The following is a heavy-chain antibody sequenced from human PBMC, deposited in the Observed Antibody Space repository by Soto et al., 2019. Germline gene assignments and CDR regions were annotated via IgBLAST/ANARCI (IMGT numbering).Heavy chain of an antibody. V-gene: IGHV1-46*01. D-gene: IGHD6-13*01. CDR1: GYTFTSYY. CDR3: ARDRRIAAAGHDYYYGMDV. CDR2: INPSGGRT. Sequence: ASVKVSCKASGYTFTSYYMHWVRQAPGQGLEWMGIINPSGGRTSYAQKFQGRVTMTRDTSTSTVYMELSSLRSEDTAVYYCARDRRIAAAGHDYYYGMDVWGQGTTVTVSS. J-gene: IGHJ6*02.